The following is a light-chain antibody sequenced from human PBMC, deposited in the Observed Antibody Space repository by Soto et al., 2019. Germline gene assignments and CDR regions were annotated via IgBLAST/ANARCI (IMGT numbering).Light chain of an antibody. CDR3: CSYGGRSTYV. CDR1: SSDVGSYNL. Sequence: QSGLTQPASVSGSPGQSITISCTGTSSDVGSYNLVSWYQQHPGKAPKLMIYEVSKRPSGVSNRFSGSKSANTASLTISGLQADDEADSYCCSYGGRSTYVFGTATKLTVL. CDR2: EVS. V-gene: IGLV2-23*02. J-gene: IGLJ1*01.